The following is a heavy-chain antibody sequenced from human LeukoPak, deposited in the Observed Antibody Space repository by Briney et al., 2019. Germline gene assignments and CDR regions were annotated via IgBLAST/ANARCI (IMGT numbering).Heavy chain of an antibody. CDR1: NYSISSAYY. CDR2: ISSSGTYI. J-gene: IGHJ4*02. CDR3: ARGGSGSYFLDY. D-gene: IGHD1-26*01. Sequence: PSETLSLTCTVSNYSISSAYYWGWIRQPPGKGLEWVSSISSSGTYIYYTDSVKGRFTISRDNAKNSLYLQMNSLSAEDTAMYYCARGGSGSYFLDYWGQGTLVTVSS. V-gene: IGHV3-21*01.